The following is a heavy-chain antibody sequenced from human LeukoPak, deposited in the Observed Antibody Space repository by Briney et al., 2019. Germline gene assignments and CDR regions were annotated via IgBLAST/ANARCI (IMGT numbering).Heavy chain of an antibody. D-gene: IGHD1-26*01. CDR1: GGPFSGYY. CDR2: INHSGST. V-gene: IGHV4-34*01. Sequence: PSETLSLTCAVYGGPFSGYYWSWIRQPPGKGLEWIGEINHSGSTNYNPSLKSRVTISVDTSKNQFSLKLSSVTAADTAVYYCARGLGSYYVDYWGQGTLVTVSS. J-gene: IGHJ4*02. CDR3: ARGLGSYYVDY.